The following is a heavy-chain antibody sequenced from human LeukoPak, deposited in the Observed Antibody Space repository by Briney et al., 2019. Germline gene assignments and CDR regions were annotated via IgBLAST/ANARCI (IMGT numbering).Heavy chain of an antibody. Sequence: PSETLSLTCTVSGGSISSYYWSWIRQPPGKGLEWIGYIYTSGSTNYNPSLKIRVTISVDTSKNQFSLKLSSVTAADTAVYYCAREIRGVISEYYYYYMDVWGKGTTVTVSS. J-gene: IGHJ6*03. D-gene: IGHD3-10*01. V-gene: IGHV4-4*09. CDR2: IYTSGST. CDR1: GGSISSYY. CDR3: AREIRGVISEYYYYYMDV.